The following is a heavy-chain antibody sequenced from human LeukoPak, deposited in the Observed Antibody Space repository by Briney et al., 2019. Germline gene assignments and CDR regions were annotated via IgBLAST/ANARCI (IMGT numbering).Heavy chain of an antibody. CDR2: ISGSGAST. Sequence: HSGGSLRLSCAASGFTFNNYAMSWVRQAPGKGLEWVSTISGSGASTYYTDSVKGRFTISRDNSKNTLYLQMNSLRAEDTAVYYCAKVNYYDSSGLAWFDPWGQGTLVTVSS. J-gene: IGHJ5*02. CDR3: AKVNYYDSSGLAWFDP. D-gene: IGHD3-22*01. CDR1: GFTFNNYA. V-gene: IGHV3-23*01.